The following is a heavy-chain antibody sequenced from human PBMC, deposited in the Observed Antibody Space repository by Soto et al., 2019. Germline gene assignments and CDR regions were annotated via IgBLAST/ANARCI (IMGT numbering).Heavy chain of an antibody. CDR2: ISSSSSSYI. V-gene: IGHV3-21*01. CDR1: GFTFSSYS. D-gene: IGHD2-2*01. Sequence: GGSLRLSCAASGFTFSSYSMNWVRQAPGKGLEWVSSISSSSSSYIYYADSVKGRFTISRDNAKNSLYLQMNSLRAEDTAVYYCARIVVPAAFDYWGQGTLVTVSS. J-gene: IGHJ4*02. CDR3: ARIVVPAAFDY.